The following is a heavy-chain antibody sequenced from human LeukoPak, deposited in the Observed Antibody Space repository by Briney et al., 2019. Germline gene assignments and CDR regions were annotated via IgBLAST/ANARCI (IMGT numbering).Heavy chain of an antibody. Sequence: GRSLRLSCAASGFTFDDYAMHWVRQAPGKGLEWVSGISWNSGSIGYADSVKGRFTISRDNAKNSLYLQTSSLRAKDTALYYCAKGVEMATIDDAFDIWGQGTMVTVSS. CDR1: GFTFDDYA. CDR2: ISWNSGSI. CDR3: AKGVEMATIDDAFDI. D-gene: IGHD5-24*01. V-gene: IGHV3-9*01. J-gene: IGHJ3*02.